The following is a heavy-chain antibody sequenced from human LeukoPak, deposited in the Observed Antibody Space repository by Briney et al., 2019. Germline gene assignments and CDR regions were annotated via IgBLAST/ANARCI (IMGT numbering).Heavy chain of an antibody. J-gene: IGHJ5*02. CDR3: ARALYGERSWFDP. Sequence: PSETLSLTCAVYGGSFSGYYWSWIRQPPGKGLEWIGYIYYSGSTNYNPSLKSRVTISVDTSKNQFSLKLSSVTAADTAVYYCARALYGERSWFDPWGQGTLVTVSS. CDR2: IYYSGST. V-gene: IGHV4-59*01. CDR1: GGSFSGYY. D-gene: IGHD4-17*01.